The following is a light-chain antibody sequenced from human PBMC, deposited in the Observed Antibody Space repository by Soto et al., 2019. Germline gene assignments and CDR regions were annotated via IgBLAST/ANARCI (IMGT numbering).Light chain of an antibody. J-gene: IGKJ2*01. V-gene: IGKV1-39*01. Sequence: DIQMPQSPSSLSASVGDRVTITCRASQSISTYLNWYQQRPGKAPKLLIYAASSLQSGVPSRFSGSGSGTDFTLTISSLQPEDFATYYCQQTYSKRTFGQGTKVEIK. CDR1: QSISTY. CDR3: QQTYSKRT. CDR2: AAS.